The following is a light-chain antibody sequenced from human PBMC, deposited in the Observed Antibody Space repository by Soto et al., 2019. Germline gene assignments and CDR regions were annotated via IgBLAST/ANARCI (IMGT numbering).Light chain of an antibody. J-gene: IGKJ4*01. CDR3: QQSNDWPLT. V-gene: IGKV3-15*01. Sequence: EKVMTQSPATLSVSPGERATLSCRASQNVNTNLAWYQQKPGQAPRLLISGASTRATGIPARFSGSGSGTEFTLSITGLQSEDFAVYYCQQSNDWPLTFCGGTKVEIK. CDR1: QNVNTN. CDR2: GAS.